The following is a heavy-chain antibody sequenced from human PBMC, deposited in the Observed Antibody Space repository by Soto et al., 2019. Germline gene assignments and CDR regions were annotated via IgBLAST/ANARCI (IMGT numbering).Heavy chain of an antibody. Sequence: GGSLRLSCAASGFTFSSYSMNWVRQAPGKGLEWVSSISSSSSYIYYADSVKGRFTISRDNAKNSLYLQMNSLRAEDTAVYYCARDRPGCSSWNSWWFDPWGQGTLVTVSS. J-gene: IGHJ5*02. CDR2: ISSSSSYI. D-gene: IGHD6-13*01. V-gene: IGHV3-21*01. CDR1: GFTFSSYS. CDR3: ARDRPGCSSWNSWWFDP.